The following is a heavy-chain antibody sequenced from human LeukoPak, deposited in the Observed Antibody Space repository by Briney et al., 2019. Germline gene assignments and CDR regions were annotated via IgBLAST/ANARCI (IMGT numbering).Heavy chain of an antibody. CDR3: ARDWHIVVVTAITSYYGMDV. J-gene: IGHJ6*02. V-gene: IGHV1-18*01. Sequence: GASVKVSCKASGYTFTSYGISWVRQAPGQGLEWMGWISAYNGNTNYAQKLQGRVTMTTDTSTSTAYMELRSLRSDDTAVYYCARDWHIVVVTAITSYYGMDVWGQGTTVTVSS. D-gene: IGHD2-21*02. CDR2: ISAYNGNT. CDR1: GYTFTSYG.